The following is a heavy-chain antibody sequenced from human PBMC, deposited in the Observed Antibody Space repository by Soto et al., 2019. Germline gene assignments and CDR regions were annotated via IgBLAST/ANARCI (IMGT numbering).Heavy chain of an antibody. CDR1: GYSFTAYW. D-gene: IGHD6-13*01. CDR2: IDPSDSYT. Sequence: GDSLKISGRGSGYSFTAYWISWVRQLPGKGWAWMGRIDPSDSYTNYSPSFQGHVTISADKSISTAYLQWSSLKASDTAMYYCASSMDSSSWYNYYYYGMDVWGQGTTVTVSS. J-gene: IGHJ6*02. CDR3: ASSMDSSSWYNYYYYGMDV. V-gene: IGHV5-10-1*01.